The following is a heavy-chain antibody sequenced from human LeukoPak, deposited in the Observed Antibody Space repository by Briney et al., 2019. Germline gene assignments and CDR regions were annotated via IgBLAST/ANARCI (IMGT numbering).Heavy chain of an antibody. CDR2: ISSSSSYI. D-gene: IGHD6-19*01. CDR3: ARDHSSGQRGLFDY. Sequence: GGSLRLSCAASGFTFSSYSMNWVRQAPGKGLEWVSSISSSSSYIYYADSVKGRFTISRDNSKNTLYLQMNSLRAENTAVYYCARDHSSGQRGLFDYWGQGTLVTVSS. J-gene: IGHJ4*02. V-gene: IGHV3-21*01. CDR1: GFTFSSYS.